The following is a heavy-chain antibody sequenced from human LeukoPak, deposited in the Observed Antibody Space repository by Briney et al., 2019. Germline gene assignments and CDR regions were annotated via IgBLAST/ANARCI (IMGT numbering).Heavy chain of an antibody. Sequence: GGSLRLSCAASGFTFSDYYMPWIRQAPGKGLEWVSYISRSSNDTNYVDSVKGRFTISRDNAKNSLYLQMNSLRAGDTAVYYCARLRGYGSGNYPVEPWGQGTLVTVSS. CDR2: ISRSSNDT. J-gene: IGHJ5*02. V-gene: IGHV3-11*03. CDR3: ARLRGYGSGNYPVEP. D-gene: IGHD3-10*01. CDR1: GFTFSDYY.